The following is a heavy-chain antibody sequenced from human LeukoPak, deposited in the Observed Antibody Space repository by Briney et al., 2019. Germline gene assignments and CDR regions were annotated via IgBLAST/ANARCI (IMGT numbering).Heavy chain of an antibody. J-gene: IGHJ5*02. V-gene: IGHV1-2*02. CDR1: GYTFTDYY. CDR3: ARAYSSSWNWFDP. Sequence: ASVKVSCKASGYTFTDYYMHWVRQAPGQGLEWMGWINPNSGDTNYAQKFQGRVTMTRDTSISTAYMELSRLRSDDTAVCYCARAYSSSWNWFDPWGQGTLVTVSS. D-gene: IGHD6-13*01. CDR2: INPNSGDT.